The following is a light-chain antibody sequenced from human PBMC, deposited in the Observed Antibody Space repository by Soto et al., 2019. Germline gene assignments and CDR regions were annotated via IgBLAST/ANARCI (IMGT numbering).Light chain of an antibody. V-gene: IGLV2-14*01. J-gene: IGLJ1*01. CDR3: SSYTSSSTYV. CDR2: DVS. Sequence: QSALAQPASVSGSPGQSITISCTGTSSDVGSYNLVSWYQQHPGKAPKLMIYDVSHRPSGVSNRFSGSKSGNTASLTISGLQAEDEADYYCSSYTSSSTYVFGTGTKVTVL. CDR1: SSDVGSYNL.